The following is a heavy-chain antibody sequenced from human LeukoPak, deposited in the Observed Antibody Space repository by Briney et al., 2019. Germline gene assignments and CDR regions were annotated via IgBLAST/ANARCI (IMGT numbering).Heavy chain of an antibody. CDR1: GYTFTDYY. V-gene: IGHV1-2*02. CDR3: ARASYYYDSSGYPGYYFDY. Sequence: ASVKVSCKASGYTFTDYYMHWVRQAPGQGLEWMGWINPNGGRTNYAQKFQGRVTMTRDTSINTAYMELSRLRSDDTAVYYCARASYYYDSSGYPGYYFDYWGQGTLVTVSS. D-gene: IGHD3-22*01. J-gene: IGHJ4*02. CDR2: INPNGGRT.